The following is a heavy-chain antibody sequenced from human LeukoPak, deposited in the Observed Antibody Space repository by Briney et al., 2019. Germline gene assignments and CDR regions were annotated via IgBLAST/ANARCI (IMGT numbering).Heavy chain of an antibody. J-gene: IGHJ6*03. CDR1: GFTFSSYS. D-gene: IGHD5-18*01. CDR3: ARGWRGYSYGPNYYYYYMDV. CDR2: ISSSSSYI. V-gene: IGHV3-21*01. Sequence: GGSLRLSCAASGFTFSSYSMNWVRQAPGKGLEWVSSISSSSSYIYYADSVKGRFTISRDNAKNSLYLQMNSLRAEDTAVYYCARGWRGYSYGPNYYYYYMDVWGKGTTVTISS.